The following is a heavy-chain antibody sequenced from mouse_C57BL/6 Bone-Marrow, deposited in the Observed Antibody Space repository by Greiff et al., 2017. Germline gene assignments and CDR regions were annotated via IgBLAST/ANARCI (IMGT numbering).Heavy chain of an antibody. Sequence: VQLQQSGTELVKPGASVKLSCKASGYTFTSYWMHWVKQRPGQGLEWIGNINPSNGGTNYNEKFKSKATLTVDKSSSTAYMQLSSLTSEDSAVYYCARQGGNFRYYYAMDYWGQGTSVTVSS. CDR1: GYTFTSYW. CDR3: ARQGGNFRYYYAMDY. V-gene: IGHV1-53*01. J-gene: IGHJ4*01. CDR2: INPSNGGT.